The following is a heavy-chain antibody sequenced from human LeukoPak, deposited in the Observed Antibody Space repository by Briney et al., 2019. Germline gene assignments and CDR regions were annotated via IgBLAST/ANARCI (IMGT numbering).Heavy chain of an antibody. CDR3: ARGAIAAAPGWYFDL. D-gene: IGHD6-13*01. J-gene: IGHJ2*01. Sequence: PSETLSLTCAVYGGSFSGYYWSWIRQPPGKGLEWIGEINHSGSTNYNPSLKSRVTISVDTSKNQFSLKLSSVTAADTAVYYCARGAIAAAPGWYFDLWGRGTLVTVSS. CDR1: GGSFSGYY. CDR2: INHSGST. V-gene: IGHV4-34*01.